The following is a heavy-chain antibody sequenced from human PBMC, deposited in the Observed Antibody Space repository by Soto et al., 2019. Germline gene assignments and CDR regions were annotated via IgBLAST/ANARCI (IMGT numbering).Heavy chain of an antibody. Sequence: EVQLVESGGGLVQPGGSLRLSCAASGFTLSNHHMHWVRQPTGKGLEWVSGIGTVDDTYYPGSVKGRFIISRENAKNSLYLQMDSLRAGDTAVYYCVRGGASGYGLYWYFDLWGRGTLVTVSS. CDR2: IGTVDDT. CDR3: VRGGASGYGLYWYFDL. D-gene: IGHD5-12*01. V-gene: IGHV3-13*01. J-gene: IGHJ2*01. CDR1: GFTLSNHH.